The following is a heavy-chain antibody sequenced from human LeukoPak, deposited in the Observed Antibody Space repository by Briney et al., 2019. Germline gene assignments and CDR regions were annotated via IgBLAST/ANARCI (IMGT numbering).Heavy chain of an antibody. J-gene: IGHJ4*02. D-gene: IGHD6-6*01. CDR2: IWYDGSNK. CDR1: GFTFSSCG. CDR3: ATSSVRVDY. V-gene: IGHV3-33*01. Sequence: GGSLRLSCAASGFTFSSCGMHWVRQAPGKGLEWVAVIWYDGSNKYYADSVKGRFTISRDNSKNTLYLQMNSLRAEDTAVYYCATSSVRVDYWGQGTLVTVSS.